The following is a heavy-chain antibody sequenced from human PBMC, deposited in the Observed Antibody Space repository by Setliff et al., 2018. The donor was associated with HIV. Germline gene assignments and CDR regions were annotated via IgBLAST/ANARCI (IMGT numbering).Heavy chain of an antibody. J-gene: IGHJ6*03. D-gene: IGHD4-17*01. CDR1: GYTFTSYG. Sequence: ASVKVSCKASGYTFTSYGISWVRQAPGQGLEWMGWISAYNGNTNYAQKFQGRVTITRDTSASTAYMELSSLRSEDTAVYYCARETTVVMGDDVDNYHYSYMDVWGKGTTVTVSS. CDR2: ISAYNGNT. CDR3: ARETTVVMGDDVDNYHYSYMDV. V-gene: IGHV1-18*01.